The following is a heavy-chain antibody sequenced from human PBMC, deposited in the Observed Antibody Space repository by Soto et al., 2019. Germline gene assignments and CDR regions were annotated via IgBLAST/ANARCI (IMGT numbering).Heavy chain of an antibody. CDR2: IYYSGST. CDR1: GGSVSSGSYY. Sequence: SETLSLTCTVSGGSVSSGSYYWSWIRQPPGKGLEWIGYIYYSGSTNYNPSLKSRVTISVDTSKNQFSLKLSSVTAADTAVYYCARGIGGPTGYWGQGTLVTVSS. D-gene: IGHD1-26*01. V-gene: IGHV4-61*01. J-gene: IGHJ4*02. CDR3: ARGIGGPTGY.